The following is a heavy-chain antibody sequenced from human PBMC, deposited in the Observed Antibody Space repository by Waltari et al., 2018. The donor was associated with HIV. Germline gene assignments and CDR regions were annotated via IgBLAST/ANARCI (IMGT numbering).Heavy chain of an antibody. D-gene: IGHD5-18*01. J-gene: IGHJ4*02. CDR2: ISGIGSST. Sequence: EVQLLESGGGLVQPGGSLRLSCAASGFTFSTYAMTWVRQVPGRGLEWVSGISGIGSSTYYADSVKGRFTISRDNSKSTLYLQMNSLRAEDSAVYYCAKEIHTRGANTAMVLPSFDYWGQGTLVTVSS. V-gene: IGHV3-23*01. CDR1: GFTFSTYA. CDR3: AKEIHTRGANTAMVLPSFDY.